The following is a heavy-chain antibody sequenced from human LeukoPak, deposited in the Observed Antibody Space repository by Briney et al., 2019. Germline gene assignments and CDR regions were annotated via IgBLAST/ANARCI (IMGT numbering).Heavy chain of an antibody. CDR1: GFTFSSYA. V-gene: IGHV3-64D*06. CDR3: VKGLYYDILTGYYAAP. J-gene: IGHJ5*02. Sequence: GGSLRLSCSASGFTFSSYAMHWVRQAPGKGLEYVSAISSNGGSTYYADSVKGRFTISRDNSKNTLSLQMSSLRAADTAVYYCVKGLYYDILTGYYAAPWGQGTLVTVSS. D-gene: IGHD3-9*01. CDR2: ISSNGGST.